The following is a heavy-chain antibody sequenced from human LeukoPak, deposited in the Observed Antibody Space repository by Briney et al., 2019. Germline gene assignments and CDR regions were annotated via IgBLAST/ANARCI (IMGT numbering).Heavy chain of an antibody. J-gene: IGHJ5*02. CDR1: GFTFSTYT. CDR2: ISYDGSNK. Sequence: PGRSLRLSCVASGFTFSTYTMHWVRQAPGKWLEWVTIISYDGSNKYYADSVKGRFTISRDNSKNSLFLQMNSLRVEDTAVYYCARGPYYDDISNGFDPWGQGTLVTVSS. CDR3: ARGPYYDDISNGFDP. D-gene: IGHD3-22*01. V-gene: IGHV3-30*04.